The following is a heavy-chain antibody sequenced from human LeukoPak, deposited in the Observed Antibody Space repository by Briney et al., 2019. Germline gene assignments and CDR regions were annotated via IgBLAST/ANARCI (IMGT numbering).Heavy chain of an antibody. J-gene: IGHJ4*02. CDR2: INHSGST. V-gene: IGHV4-34*01. Sequence: SETLSLTCAVYGGSFSGYYWSWIRQPPGEGLEWVGEINHSGSTNYNPSLKSRVTISVDTSKNQFSLKLSSVTAADTAVYYCARGSEQQLVNLDYWGQGTLVTVSS. CDR1: GGSFSGYY. D-gene: IGHD6-13*01. CDR3: ARGSEQQLVNLDY.